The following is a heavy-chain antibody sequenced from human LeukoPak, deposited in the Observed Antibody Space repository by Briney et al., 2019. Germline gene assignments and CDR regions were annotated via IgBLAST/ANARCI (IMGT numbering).Heavy chain of an antibody. CDR2: IYHSGST. CDR1: GGSISSSNW. D-gene: IGHD4-23*01. Sequence: SETLSLTCAVSGGSISSSNWWSWVRQPPGKGLEWIGEIYHSGSTNYNPSLKSRVTISVDKSKNQFSLKLSSVTAADTAVYYCARESPTVVYGMDVWGQGTTVTVSS. CDR3: ARESPTVVYGMDV. V-gene: IGHV4-4*02. J-gene: IGHJ6*02.